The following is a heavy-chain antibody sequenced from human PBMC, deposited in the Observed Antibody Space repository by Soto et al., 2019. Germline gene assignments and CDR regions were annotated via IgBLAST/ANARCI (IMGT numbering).Heavy chain of an antibody. D-gene: IGHD5-18*01. V-gene: IGHV3-21*01. J-gene: IGHJ6*02. CDR1: GFTFSSYS. CDR2: ISSSSSYI. Sequence: GGSLRLSCAASGFTFSSYSMNWVRQAPGKGLEWVSSISSSSSYIYYADSVKGRFTISRDNAKNTLYLQMNSLRAEDTAVYYCASAGSVDTAMVSRYYYYYYGMDVRGQGTTVTVSS. CDR3: ASAGSVDTAMVSRYYYYYYGMDV.